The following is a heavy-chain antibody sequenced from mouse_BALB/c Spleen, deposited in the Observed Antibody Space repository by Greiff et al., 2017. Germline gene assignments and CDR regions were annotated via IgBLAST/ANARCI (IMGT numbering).Heavy chain of an antibody. V-gene: IGHV7-3*02. Sequence: EVQGVESGGGLVQPGGSLRLSCATSGFTFTDYYMSWVRQPPGKALEWLGFIRNKANGYTTEYSASVKGRFTISRDNSQSILYLQMNTLRAEDSATYYCARVYGSSFYYFDYWGQGTTLTVSS. D-gene: IGHD1-1*01. CDR2: IRNKANGYTT. CDR3: ARVYGSSFYYFDY. CDR1: GFTFTDYY. J-gene: IGHJ2*01.